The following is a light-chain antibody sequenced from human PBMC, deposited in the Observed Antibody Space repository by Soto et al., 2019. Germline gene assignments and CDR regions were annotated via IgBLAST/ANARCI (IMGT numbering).Light chain of an antibody. Sequence: DIEMTQSPSSLSPSVGDRLTITCRASQYISTYLNWYQQKPGKAPKRLIYVASNLQSGVPSSFSGRGSGTDFTLTISSLQPEDIATYYCQESYSTSFGQGTKVDIK. J-gene: IGKJ1*01. CDR1: QYISTY. V-gene: IGKV1-39*01. CDR3: QESYSTS. CDR2: VAS.